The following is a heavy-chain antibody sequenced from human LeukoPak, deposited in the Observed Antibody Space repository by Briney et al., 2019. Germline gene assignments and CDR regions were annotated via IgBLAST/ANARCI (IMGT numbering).Heavy chain of an antibody. Sequence: PSETLSLTXAVSGYSIRSGYYWGWIRQPPGKGLECIGSIYHSGSTYYNPSLKSRVTISVDTSKNQFSLKLSSVTAADTAVYYCASHDIVAVPAAVNWFDPWGQGTLVTVSS. CDR1: GYSIRSGYY. J-gene: IGHJ5*02. CDR2: IYHSGST. CDR3: ASHDIVAVPAAVNWFDP. D-gene: IGHD2-2*01. V-gene: IGHV4-38-2*01.